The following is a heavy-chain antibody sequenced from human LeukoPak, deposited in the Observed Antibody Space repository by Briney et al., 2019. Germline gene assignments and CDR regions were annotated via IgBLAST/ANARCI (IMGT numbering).Heavy chain of an antibody. J-gene: IGHJ5*02. Sequence: ASVKVSCKASGGTFSSYAISWVRQAPGQGLEWMGRIIPILGIANYAQKFQGRVTITADKSTSTAHMELSSLRSEDTAVYYCARALVRGGDGFDPWGQGTLVTVSS. CDR3: ARALVRGGDGFDP. D-gene: IGHD3-10*01. CDR1: GGTFSSYA. CDR2: IIPILGIA. V-gene: IGHV1-69*04.